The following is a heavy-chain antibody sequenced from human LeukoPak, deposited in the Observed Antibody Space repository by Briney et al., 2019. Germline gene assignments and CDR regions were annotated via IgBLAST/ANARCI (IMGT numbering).Heavy chain of an antibody. D-gene: IGHD3-10*01. CDR3: ARVGYYASGPFSYFDY. CDR2: ISYDGSNE. CDR1: GFTFSGYA. J-gene: IGHJ4*02. Sequence: PGGSLRLSCAASGFTFSGYAMHWVRQAPGKGLEWVAVISYDGSNEYYADPVKGRFTISRDNSKNTLYLQMNSLSVEDTAVYYCARVGYYASGPFSYFDYWGQGTLVTVSS. V-gene: IGHV3-30-3*01.